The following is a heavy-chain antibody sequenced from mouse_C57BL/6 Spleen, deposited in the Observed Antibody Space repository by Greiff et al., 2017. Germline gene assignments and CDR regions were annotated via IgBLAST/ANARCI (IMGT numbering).Heavy chain of an antibody. J-gene: IGHJ2*01. Sequence: QVQLKQPGAELVKPGASVKLSCKASGYTFTSYWMQWVKQRPGQGLEWIGEIDPSDSYTNYNQKFKGKATLTVDTSSSTAYMQLSSLTSEDSAVYYCARWGNYDDYWGQGTTLTVSS. CDR2: IDPSDSYT. CDR1: GYTFTSYW. CDR3: ARWGNYDDY. V-gene: IGHV1-50*01.